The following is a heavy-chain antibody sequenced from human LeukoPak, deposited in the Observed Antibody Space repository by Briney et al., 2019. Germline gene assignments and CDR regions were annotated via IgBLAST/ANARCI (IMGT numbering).Heavy chain of an antibody. J-gene: IGHJ4*02. CDR3: ARASWRSSWYFDY. Sequence: PSQTLSLTCTVSGGSISSGDYYWSWIRQPPGKGLEWIGYIYYSGSTYYNPSLKSRVTISVDTSKSQFPLKLSSVTAADTAVYYCARASWRSSWYFDYWGQGTLVTVSS. V-gene: IGHV4-30-4*01. CDR2: IYYSGST. D-gene: IGHD6-13*01. CDR1: GGSISSGDYY.